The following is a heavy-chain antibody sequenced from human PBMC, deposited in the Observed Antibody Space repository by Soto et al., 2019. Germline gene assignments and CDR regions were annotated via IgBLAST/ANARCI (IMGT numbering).Heavy chain of an antibody. CDR1: GFTFSNYG. J-gene: IGHJ1*01. CDR2: ISYDGSSK. Sequence: SLRLSCAASGFTFSNYGMYWVRQAPGKGLEWVAFISYDGSSKFYADPMKGRHTISRDNSKNTLYLQMNSLRAEDTAVYYCARDRVESGYPEYFQHWGQGTLVTVSS. D-gene: IGHD3-22*01. V-gene: IGHV3-30*03. CDR3: ARDRVESGYPEYFQH.